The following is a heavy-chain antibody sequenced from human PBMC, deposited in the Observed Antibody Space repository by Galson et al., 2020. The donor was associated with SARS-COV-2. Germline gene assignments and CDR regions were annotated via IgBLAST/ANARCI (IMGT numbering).Heavy chain of an antibody. CDR3: ARDPNRVGP. Sequence: KIGESLKIPCGASGFSVRDYYMSWVRQAPGKGLEWVSFFSSSGSIIYYADSVKGRFTISRDIAKNSLYLQMNSLRSEDTAMYSCARDPNRVGPWGQGTLVTFSS. V-gene: IGHV3-11*01. CDR2: FSSSGSII. J-gene: IGHJ5*02. CDR1: GFSVRDYY.